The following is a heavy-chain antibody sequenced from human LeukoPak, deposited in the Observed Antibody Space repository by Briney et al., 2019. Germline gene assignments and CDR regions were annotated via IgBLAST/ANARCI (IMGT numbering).Heavy chain of an antibody. J-gene: IGHJ5*02. CDR2: MNTNSGNT. V-gene: IGHV1-8*03. CDR1: GYTFTSYD. Sequence: ASVKVSCKASGYTFTSYDINWVRQATGQGLEWMGWMNTNSGNTGYAQKFQGRVTITRNTSISTAYMELSSLRSEDTAVYYCARGRPYYDFWSDNWFDPWGQGTLVTVSS. D-gene: IGHD3-3*01. CDR3: ARGRPYYDFWSDNWFDP.